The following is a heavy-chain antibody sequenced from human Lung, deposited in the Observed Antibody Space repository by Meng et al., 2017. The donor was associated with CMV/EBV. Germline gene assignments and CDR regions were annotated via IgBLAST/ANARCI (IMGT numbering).Heavy chain of an antibody. CDR3: AKGGYCTSSSCYMDWYFDL. J-gene: IGHJ2*01. Sequence: GGSLRLSCAASGFTFSSFAMHWVRQAPGKGLQWVAFIRYDGTNTYHADPVKGRFSISRDNSKNTLYLQMNSLRAEDTAVYYCAKGGYCTSSSCYMDWYFDLWGRGTLVTVSS. CDR1: GFTFSSFA. CDR2: IRYDGTNT. V-gene: IGHV3-30*02. D-gene: IGHD2-2*02.